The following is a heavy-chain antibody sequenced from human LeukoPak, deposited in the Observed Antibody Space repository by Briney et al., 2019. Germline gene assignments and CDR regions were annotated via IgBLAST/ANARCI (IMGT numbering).Heavy chain of an antibody. CDR2: IYYSGSSGST. CDR3: ARRTYSSGFDYIDY. V-gene: IGHV4-59*08. Sequence: SETLSLTCSVSGGSISGYHWSWIRQPPGKGLEWIGHIYYSGSSGSTFYNASLKSRVTISVDTSKNQFSLKLSSVIAADTAVYYCARRTYSSGFDYIDYWGQGTLVTVSS. CDR1: GGSISGYH. D-gene: IGHD6-19*01. J-gene: IGHJ4*02.